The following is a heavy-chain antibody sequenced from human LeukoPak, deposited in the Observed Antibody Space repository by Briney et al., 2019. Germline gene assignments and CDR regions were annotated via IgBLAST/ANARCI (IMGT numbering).Heavy chain of an antibody. CDR1: GYTFTGYY. CDR2: INPNSGGT. V-gene: IGHV1-2*02. J-gene: IGHJ3*02. Sequence: ASVKVSCKASGYTFTGYYMHWVRQAPGQGLEWMGWINPNSGGTNYAQKFQGRVTMTRDTSISTAYMELSRLRSDDTAVYYCARYAYCSSTSCLGDAFDIWGQGTMVTVSS. D-gene: IGHD2-2*01. CDR3: ARYAYCSSTSCLGDAFDI.